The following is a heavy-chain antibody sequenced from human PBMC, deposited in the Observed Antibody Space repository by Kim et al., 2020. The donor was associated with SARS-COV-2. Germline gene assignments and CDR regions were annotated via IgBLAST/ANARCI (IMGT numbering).Heavy chain of an antibody. CDR2: INAGNGNT. J-gene: IGHJ4*02. V-gene: IGHV1-3*01. CDR3: ARGGSSTLGYGFDY. D-gene: IGHD3-10*01. CDR1: GYTFTSYA. Sequence: ASVKVSCKASGYTFTSYAMHWVRQAPGQRLEWMGWINAGNGNTKYSQKFQGRVTITRDTSASTAYMDLSSLRSGDTAVYYCARGGSSTLGYGFDYWGQGTLVTVSS.